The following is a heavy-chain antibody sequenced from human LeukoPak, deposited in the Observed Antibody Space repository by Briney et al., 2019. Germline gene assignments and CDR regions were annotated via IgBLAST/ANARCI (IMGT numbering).Heavy chain of an antibody. CDR3: ARAANDGYNTILDY. CDR2: ISSGSRYI. Sequence: PGGSLCLSCAVSGFTLSSYSMNWVRQAPGTGLGWVSSISSGSRYIFYADSVKGRFTISRDNAKNSLYLQMNSLRAEDTAVYYCARAANDGYNTILDYWGQGTLVTVSS. CDR1: GFTLSSYS. D-gene: IGHD5-24*01. J-gene: IGHJ4*02. V-gene: IGHV3-21*01.